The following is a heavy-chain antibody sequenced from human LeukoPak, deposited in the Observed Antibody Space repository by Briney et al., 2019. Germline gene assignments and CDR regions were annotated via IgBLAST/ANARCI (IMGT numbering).Heavy chain of an antibody. D-gene: IGHD5-24*01. V-gene: IGHV3-33*03. Sequence: PGGSLRLSCAASGFTFSSYGMHWVRQAPGKGLEWVAVIWYDGSNKYYADSVKGRFSISRDNAKNSLYLQMNSLRAEDTAVYYCASFRRDGYNPPGVWGLGTLVTVSS. CDR1: GFTFSSYG. J-gene: IGHJ4*02. CDR2: IWYDGSNK. CDR3: ASFRRDGYNPPGV.